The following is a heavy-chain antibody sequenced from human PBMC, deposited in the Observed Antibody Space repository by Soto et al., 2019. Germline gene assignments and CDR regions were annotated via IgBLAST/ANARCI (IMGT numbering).Heavy chain of an antibody. CDR1: GYTFTSDG. J-gene: IGHJ2*01. V-gene: IGHV1-18*04. CDR2: ISGYNGNK. D-gene: IGHD3-10*01. CDR3: ARDKMGDSFGLGTSDL. Sequence: GASVKVPCKASGYTFTSDGISWVRQAPGQGLEWMGWISGYNGNKKYAQKVQGRVTLTKDTSTSTAYMELRSLRSDDTAVYYCARDKMGDSFGLGTSDLW.